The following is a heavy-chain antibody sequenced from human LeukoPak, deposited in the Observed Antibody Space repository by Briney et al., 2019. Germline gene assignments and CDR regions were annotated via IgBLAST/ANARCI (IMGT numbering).Heavy chain of an antibody. D-gene: IGHD4-17*01. CDR3: ARQADYGASPDY. J-gene: IGHJ4*02. CDR1: GGSISSYY. Sequence: SETLSLTCTVSGGSISSYYWSWIRQPPGKGLEWIGYIYYSGSTNYNPSLKSRVTISVDTSKNQFSLKLSSVTAADTAVYYCARQADYGASPDYWGQGTLVTVSS. CDR2: IYYSGST. V-gene: IGHV4-59*08.